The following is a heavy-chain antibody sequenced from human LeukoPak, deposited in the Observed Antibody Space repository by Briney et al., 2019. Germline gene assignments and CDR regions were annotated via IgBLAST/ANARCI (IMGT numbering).Heavy chain of an antibody. J-gene: IGHJ4*02. Sequence: GGSLRLSCAASGFTVSSNYMSWVRQAPGKGLEWVSVIYSGGSTYYADSVKGRFTISRDNSKNTLYLQMNSLRAEDTAVYYCARSYSSDYHYFDYWGQGTLVTVSS. D-gene: IGHD6-25*01. CDR3: ARSYSSDYHYFDY. CDR1: GFTVSSNY. V-gene: IGHV3-66*01. CDR2: IYSGGST.